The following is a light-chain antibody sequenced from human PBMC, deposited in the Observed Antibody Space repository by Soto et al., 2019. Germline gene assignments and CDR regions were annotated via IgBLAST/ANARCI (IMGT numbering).Light chain of an antibody. CDR2: DVS. CDR3: TSYTRSRTLV. Sequence: QSALTQPASVSGSPGQSITISCTGTSSDVGGYNFVSWYQQHPDKAPKLMIYDVSDRPSGVSNRFSGSKSGNTASLTISGLQAEDEADYYCTSYTRSRTLVFGGGTQLTVL. J-gene: IGLJ7*01. V-gene: IGLV2-14*01. CDR1: SSDVGGYNF.